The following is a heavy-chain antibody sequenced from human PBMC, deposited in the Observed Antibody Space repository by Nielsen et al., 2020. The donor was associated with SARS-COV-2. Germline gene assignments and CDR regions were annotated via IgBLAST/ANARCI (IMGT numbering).Heavy chain of an antibody. J-gene: IGHJ4*02. Sequence: GESLKISCAVSGFTFNDYYMGWIRQAPGKGLEWVSFISSDSHYRNYADSVKGRFTISRDDAKKLVFLQLDSLRVDDTARYYCVKGGYAYGDLPDYWGQGTLVSVSS. V-gene: IGHV3-11*05. CDR1: GFTFNDYY. CDR2: ISSDSHYR. D-gene: IGHD4-17*01. CDR3: VKGGYAYGDLPDY.